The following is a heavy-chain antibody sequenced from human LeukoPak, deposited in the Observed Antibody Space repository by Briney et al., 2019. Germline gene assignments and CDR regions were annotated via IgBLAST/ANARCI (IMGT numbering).Heavy chain of an antibody. Sequence: NPSGTLSLTCAVSGGSISSSNWWSWVRQPPGKGLEWIGEIYHSGSTNYNPSLKSRVTISVDKSKNQFSLKLSSVTAADTAVYYCARGHLSSSWYALDFDYWGQGTLVTVSS. J-gene: IGHJ4*02. V-gene: IGHV4-4*02. D-gene: IGHD6-13*01. CDR3: ARGHLSSSWYALDFDY. CDR2: IYHSGST. CDR1: GGSISSSNW.